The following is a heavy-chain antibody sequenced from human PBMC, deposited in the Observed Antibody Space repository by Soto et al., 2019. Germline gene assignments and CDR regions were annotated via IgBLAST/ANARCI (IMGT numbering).Heavy chain of an antibody. J-gene: IGHJ3*02. Sequence: ASVKVSCKATGGTFSSYAISWVRQAPGQGLEWMGGIIPVFGRTNYAQNFQGRVTITTDTSISTAYMELSRLRSDDTAVYYCARSAGYYYDSSGSKGHFDIWGQGTTVTVSS. D-gene: IGHD3-22*01. CDR1: GGTFSSYA. V-gene: IGHV1-69*05. CDR2: IIPVFGRT. CDR3: ARSAGYYYDSSGSKGHFDI.